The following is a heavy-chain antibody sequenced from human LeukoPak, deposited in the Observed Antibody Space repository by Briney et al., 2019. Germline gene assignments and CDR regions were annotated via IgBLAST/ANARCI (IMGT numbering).Heavy chain of an antibody. D-gene: IGHD6-13*01. Sequence: KPSETLSLTCTVSGGSISSYYWSWIRQPPGKGLEWIGYIYYSGSTNYNPSLKSRVTISVDTSKNQFSLKLSSVTAADTAVYYCARASIAAAGVNWFDPWGQGTLVTVSS. V-gene: IGHV4-59*12. J-gene: IGHJ5*02. CDR1: GGSISSYY. CDR3: ARASIAAAGVNWFDP. CDR2: IYYSGST.